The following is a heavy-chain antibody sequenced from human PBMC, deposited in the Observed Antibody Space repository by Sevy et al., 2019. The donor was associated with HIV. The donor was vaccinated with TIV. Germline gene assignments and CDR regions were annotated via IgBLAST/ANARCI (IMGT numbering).Heavy chain of an antibody. V-gene: IGHV1-58*02. D-gene: IGHD3-3*01. CDR3: AARSRVGNYDFWTGSDY. J-gene: IGHJ4*02. CDR1: GFTFTRSV. Sequence: NNRGASVKVSCKASGFTFTRSVIQWVRQARGQRLEWIGSIVVGSGDTNYAQRFQERVTITRDMSTSTAYLELSSLRSEDTAVYYCAARSRVGNYDFWTGSDYWGQGTLVTVSS. CDR2: IVVGSGDT.